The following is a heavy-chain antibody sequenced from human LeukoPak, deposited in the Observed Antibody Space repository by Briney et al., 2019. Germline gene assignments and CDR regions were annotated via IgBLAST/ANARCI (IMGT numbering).Heavy chain of an antibody. D-gene: IGHD6-13*01. CDR2: ISSSSSTI. J-gene: IGHJ4*02. V-gene: IGHV3-48*01. CDR3: ARVYSSSPSWGDY. Sequence: GGSLRLSCAASGFTFSSYSMNRVRQAPGKGLEWVSYISSSSSTIYYADSVKGRFTISRDNAKNSLYLQMNSLRAEDTAVYYCARVYSSSPSWGDYWGQGTLVTVSS. CDR1: GFTFSSYS.